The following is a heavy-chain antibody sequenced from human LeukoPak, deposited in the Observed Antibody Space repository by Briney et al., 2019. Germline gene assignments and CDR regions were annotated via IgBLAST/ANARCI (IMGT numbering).Heavy chain of an antibody. D-gene: IGHD3-22*01. CDR2: ISSSSSYI. CDR3: AKAGVVVITPFDY. V-gene: IGHV3-21*04. J-gene: IGHJ4*02. CDR1: GFTFSSYS. Sequence: GGSLRLSCAASGFTFSSYSMNWVRQAPGKGLEWVSSISSSSSYIYYADSVKGRFTISRDNSKNTLYLQMNSLRAEDTAVYYCAKAGVVVITPFDYWGQGTLVTVSS.